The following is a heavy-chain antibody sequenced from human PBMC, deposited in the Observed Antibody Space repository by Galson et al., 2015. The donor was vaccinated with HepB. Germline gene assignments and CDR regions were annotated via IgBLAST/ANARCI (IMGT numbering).Heavy chain of an antibody. CDR3: ARGGIATIGGSTFDY. V-gene: IGHV1-18*01. CDR1: GYTFTRYG. D-gene: IGHD5-24*01. Sequence: SVKVSCKASGYTFTRYGFSWVRQAPGQGLEWMGWISAYNGYANYAQKFQGRVTITTDTSTITAYMELRSLRSDDTAVYYCARGGIATIGGSTFDYWGQGTLVTVSS. J-gene: IGHJ4*02. CDR2: ISAYNGYA.